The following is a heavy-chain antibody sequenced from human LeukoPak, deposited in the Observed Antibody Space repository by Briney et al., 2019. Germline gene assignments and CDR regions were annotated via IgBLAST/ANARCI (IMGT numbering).Heavy chain of an antibody. Sequence: PGGSLRLSCAASEFIFSRFWMSWVRQAPGKGLEWVASVNQDESAKFYVDSVRGRFTISRDNAKNSLFLQMNFLRGEDTAFYYCGKVLRVVTIYDFWGHGALVTVSS. CDR2: VNQDESAK. J-gene: IGHJ4*01. CDR1: EFIFSRFW. CDR3: GKVLRVVTIYDF. D-gene: IGHD5-24*01. V-gene: IGHV3-7*01.